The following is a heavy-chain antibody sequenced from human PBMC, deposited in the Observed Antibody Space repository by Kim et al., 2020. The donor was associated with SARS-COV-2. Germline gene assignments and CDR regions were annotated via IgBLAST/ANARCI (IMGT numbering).Heavy chain of an antibody. V-gene: IGHV4-61*01. CDR3: ASEWAIDVLPLFTDS. D-gene: IGHD1-26*01. J-gene: IGHJ5*01. CDR2: IYDNRRY. CDR1: GGSFSTCSFC. Sequence: SETLSLTCAVSGGSFSTCSFCWGWVRQPPGLGLEWVVYIYDNRRYNYNPSIKRRVTMSLDTSKSQFSLRPTSVAAAAAAFYSCASEWAIDVLPLFTDSWG.